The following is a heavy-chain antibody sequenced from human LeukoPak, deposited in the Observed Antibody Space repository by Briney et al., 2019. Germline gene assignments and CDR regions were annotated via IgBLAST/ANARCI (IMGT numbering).Heavy chain of an antibody. CDR3: ARGDY. CDR1: GYTFTSYG. J-gene: IGHJ4*02. V-gene: IGHV1-8*02. CDR2: NSHSGNT. Sequence: GASVKVSCKASGYTFTSYGISWVRQATGQGLEWMGWNSHSGNTGYGQKFQGRVSMTRDTSISTAYMELSSLRSEDTAVYYCARGDYWGQGTLVTVSS.